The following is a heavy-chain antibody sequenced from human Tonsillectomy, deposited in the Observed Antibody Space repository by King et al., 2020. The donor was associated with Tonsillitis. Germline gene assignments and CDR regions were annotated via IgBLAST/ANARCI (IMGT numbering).Heavy chain of an antibody. CDR3: ARSPYGDYEYFDY. CDR2: ISYDGSNK. V-gene: IGHV3-30-3*01. D-gene: IGHD4-17*01. J-gene: IGHJ4*02. CDR1: GFTFSSYA. Sequence: VQLVESGGGVVQPARSLRLSCAASGFTFSSYAMHWVRQAPGKGLEWVAVISYDGSNKYYADSVKGRFTISRDNSKNTLYVQMNSLRAEDTAVYYCARSPYGDYEYFDYWGQGTLVTVSS.